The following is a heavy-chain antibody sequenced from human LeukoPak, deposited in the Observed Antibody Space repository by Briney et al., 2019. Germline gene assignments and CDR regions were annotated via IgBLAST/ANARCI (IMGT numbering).Heavy chain of an antibody. D-gene: IGHD1/OR15-1a*01. J-gene: IGHJ5*02. CDR1: GGSISSSNW. Sequence: SETLSLTCAVSGGSISSSNWCSWVRQPPGKGLEWSGEIYHIGGTNYNPSLKSRVTISVDKSKNQFSLKLSSVTAADTAVYYCARDRTLNKVSPSGFDPWGQGTLVTVSS. CDR2: IYHIGGT. CDR3: ARDRTLNKVSPSGFDP. V-gene: IGHV4-4*02.